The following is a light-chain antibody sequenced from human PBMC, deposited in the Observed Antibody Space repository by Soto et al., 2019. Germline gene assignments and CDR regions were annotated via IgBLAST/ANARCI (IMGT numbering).Light chain of an antibody. CDR1: QSVSSSY. V-gene: IGKV3-20*01. CDR3: QQYGSLWFT. J-gene: IGKJ3*01. CDR2: GAS. Sequence: EIVLTQSPGTLSLSPGERATLSCRASQSVSSSYLAWYQQKPGQAPRLLIYGASSRATGIPDRFSGSGSGRYFPLTISRLEPEDDAVYYCQQYGSLWFTFGPGTKVDIK.